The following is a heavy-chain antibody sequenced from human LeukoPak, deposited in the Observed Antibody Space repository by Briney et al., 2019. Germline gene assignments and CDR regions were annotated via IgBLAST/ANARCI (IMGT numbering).Heavy chain of an antibody. CDR1: GFTVGNNH. V-gene: IGHV3-66*01. CDR2: IYNNGRT. D-gene: IGHD2-21*02. CDR3: AKDSLAYCGGDCYWGY. J-gene: IGHJ4*02. Sequence: GGSLRLSCLASGFTVGNNHMSWVRQAPGKGLEWVSLIYNNGRTYYADSVKGRFTISRDSSENTLYLQMNRLRAEDTAVYYCAKDSLAYCGGDCYWGYWGQGTLVTVSS.